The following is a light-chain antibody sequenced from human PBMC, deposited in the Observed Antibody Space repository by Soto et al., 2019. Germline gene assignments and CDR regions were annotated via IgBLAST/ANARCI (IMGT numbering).Light chain of an antibody. CDR3: QQYNSHVA. V-gene: IGKV1-5*03. CDR1: QSISSW. Sequence: DIQMTQSPSTLSASVGDRVTITCRASQSISSWLAWYHQKPGKAPLLLIYKASTLQSGVPSRFSGSGSGTEFTLTISSLQPDDFATYYCQQYNSHVAFCRGTKVEVK. CDR2: KAS. J-gene: IGKJ1*01.